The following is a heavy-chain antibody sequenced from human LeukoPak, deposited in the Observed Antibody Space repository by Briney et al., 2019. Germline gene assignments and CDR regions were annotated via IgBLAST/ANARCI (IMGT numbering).Heavy chain of an antibody. D-gene: IGHD1-1*01. CDR3: ARIRATTKGYFDY. J-gene: IGHJ4*02. CDR1: GFTFSSYA. CDR2: ISASGVNT. V-gene: IGHV3-23*01. Sequence: PGGSLRLSCAASGFTFSSYAMSWVRQAPGKGLEWVSAISASGVNTYYADSVKGRFTISRDNSKNTLYLQINSLRAEDTAVFYCARIRATTKGYFDYWGQGTLVTVSS.